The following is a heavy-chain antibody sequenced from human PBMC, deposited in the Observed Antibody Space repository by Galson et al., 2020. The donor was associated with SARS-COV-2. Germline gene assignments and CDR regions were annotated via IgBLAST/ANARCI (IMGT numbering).Heavy chain of an antibody. CDR3: ARAPDYYYYYMDF. V-gene: IGHV3-33*01. CDR1: GFTFSSYG. CDR2: IWYDGSNK. Sequence: GESLKISCAASGFTFSSYGMHWVRQAPGKGLEWVAVIWYDGSNKYYADSVKGRFTISRDNSKNTLYLQMNSLRAEDTAVYYCARAPDYYYYYMDFGCKGTTVTISS. J-gene: IGHJ6*03.